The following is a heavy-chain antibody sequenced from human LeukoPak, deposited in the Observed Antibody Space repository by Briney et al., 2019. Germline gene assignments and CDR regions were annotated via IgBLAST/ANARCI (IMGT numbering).Heavy chain of an antibody. CDR3: ARNYYDSSGHYYHDY. CDR2: IWYDGSNK. V-gene: IGHV3-33*01. D-gene: IGHD3-22*01. CDR1: GFTFSSYG. J-gene: IGHJ4*02. Sequence: VRSLVLSCAASGFTFSSYGMHWVRQAPGKGLEWVAAIWYDGSNKYYADSVKGRFTISRDNSKNTLYLQMNSLRAEDTAVYYCARNYYDSSGHYYHDYWGQGTVDCVSS.